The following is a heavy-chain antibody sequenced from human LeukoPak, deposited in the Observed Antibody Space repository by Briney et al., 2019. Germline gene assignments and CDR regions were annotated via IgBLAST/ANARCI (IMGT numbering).Heavy chain of an antibody. D-gene: IGHD5-18*01. CDR2: ISYDGSSR. J-gene: IGHJ6*03. Sequence: GGSLRLSCAASGFSLNNFAMYWVRQAPGKGLEWVAHISYDGSSRYNEDSVKGRFTISRDDSKNTLYLQMNSLRAEDTAVYYCARGSSVWTQLGLLDYMDVWGKGTTVTISS. CDR3: ARGSSVWTQLGLLDYMDV. V-gene: IGHV3-30*04. CDR1: GFSLNNFA.